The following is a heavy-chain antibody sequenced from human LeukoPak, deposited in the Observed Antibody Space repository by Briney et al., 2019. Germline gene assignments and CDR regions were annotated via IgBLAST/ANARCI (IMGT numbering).Heavy chain of an antibody. Sequence: GGSLRLSCAASGFTVSSNYMSWVRQAPGKGLEWVSVIYSGGSTYYADSVKGRFTISRDNSKNTLYLQMNSLRAEDTAVYYCARDRSGGSSLSNWYFDLWGRGTLVTVSS. V-gene: IGHV3-53*01. CDR2: IYSGGST. J-gene: IGHJ2*01. CDR1: GFTVSSNY. D-gene: IGHD6-13*01. CDR3: ARDRSGGSSLSNWYFDL.